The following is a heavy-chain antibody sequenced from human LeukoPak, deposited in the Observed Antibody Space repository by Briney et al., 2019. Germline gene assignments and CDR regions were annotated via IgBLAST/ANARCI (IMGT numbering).Heavy chain of an antibody. CDR3: ARVRFLEWLFPDY. Sequence: GGSLRLSCAASGFTFSNYWMHWVRQVPGKGLVWVSRINDDGSGTFYADSVKGRFTISRDNAKNTLYLQMDSLRADDTAVYYCARVRFLEWLFPDYWGQGTLVTVSS. V-gene: IGHV3-74*01. J-gene: IGHJ4*02. CDR1: GFTFSNYW. D-gene: IGHD3-3*01. CDR2: INDDGSGT.